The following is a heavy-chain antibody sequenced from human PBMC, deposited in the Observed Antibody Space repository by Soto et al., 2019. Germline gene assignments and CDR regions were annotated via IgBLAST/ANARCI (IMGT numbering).Heavy chain of an antibody. CDR3: ATDTGDIEVVPATT. CDR2: ISPSSTYI. CDR1: GLNFEKCG. Sequence: PGGSLRLSCAASGLNFEKCGMNWVRQPPGKGPEWLASISPSSTYIRYADSVKGRFTISRDNARNSLSLQMMNLRADDTAIYYCATDTGDIEVVPATTWGQGTLVTVSS. V-gene: IGHV3-21*04. J-gene: IGHJ4*02. D-gene: IGHD2-15*01.